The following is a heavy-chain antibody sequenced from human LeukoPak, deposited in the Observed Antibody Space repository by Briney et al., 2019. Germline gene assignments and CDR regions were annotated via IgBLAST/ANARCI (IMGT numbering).Heavy chain of an antibody. V-gene: IGHV4-39*07. CDR2: MHYSGST. Sequence: SETLSLTCTVSGGSISSSGYYWGWIRQPPGKGLEWIGSMHYSGSTYYNPSLKSRVTISVDTSKNHFSLKLSSVTAADTAVYYCAGLNYYDSSGYLDYWGQGTLVTVSS. CDR3: AGLNYYDSSGYLDY. D-gene: IGHD3-22*01. CDR1: GGSISSSGYY. J-gene: IGHJ4*02.